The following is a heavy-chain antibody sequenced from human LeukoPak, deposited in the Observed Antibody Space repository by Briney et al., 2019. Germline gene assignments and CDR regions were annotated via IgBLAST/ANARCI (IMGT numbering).Heavy chain of an antibody. Sequence: ASVKVSCKASGYTFTSYYMHWVRQAPGQGLEWMGWISAYNGNTNYAQKLQGRVTMTTDTSTSTAYMELRSLRSDDTAVYYCALYSSGWPVRNWGQGTLVTVSS. CDR3: ALYSSGWPVRN. CDR2: ISAYNGNT. D-gene: IGHD6-19*01. CDR1: GYTFTSYY. V-gene: IGHV1-18*04. J-gene: IGHJ4*02.